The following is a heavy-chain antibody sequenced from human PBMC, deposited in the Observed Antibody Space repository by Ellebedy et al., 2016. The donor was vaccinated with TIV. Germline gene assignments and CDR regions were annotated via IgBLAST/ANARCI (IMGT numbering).Heavy chain of an antibody. CDR2: ISPGNSET. D-gene: IGHD2-21*01. J-gene: IGHJ4*02. V-gene: IGHV5-51*01. CDR3: VRPSVIGDSDY. Sequence: GESLKISCQGSGFRFTNYWIAWVRQMPGKGLEWVGIISPGNSETRYSPSFQGQVTISADTSISTAYLQWSGLKASDTAMYYCVRPSVIGDSDYWGQGTLVTVSS. CDR1: GFRFTNYW.